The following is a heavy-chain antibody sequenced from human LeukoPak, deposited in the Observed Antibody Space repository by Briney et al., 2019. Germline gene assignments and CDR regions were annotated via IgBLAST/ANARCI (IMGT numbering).Heavy chain of an antibody. V-gene: IGHV3-23*01. CDR1: GFTFSSYA. D-gene: IGHD6-13*01. CDR3: ANLAPRGEQLPPVPYYFDY. Sequence: PGGSLRLSCAASGFTFSSYAMSWVRQAPGKGLEWVSAISGSGGSTYYADSVKGRITITRDNSKNTLYLQMNSLRAEDTAVYYCANLAPRGEQLPPVPYYFDYWGQGTLVTVSS. CDR2: ISGSGGST. J-gene: IGHJ4*02.